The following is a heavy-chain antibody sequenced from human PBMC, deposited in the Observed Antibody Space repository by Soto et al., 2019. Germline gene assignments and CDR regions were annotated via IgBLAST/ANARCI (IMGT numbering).Heavy chain of an antibody. CDR1: GGSISSSSYY. D-gene: IGHD6-6*01. CDR2: ICYSGST. V-gene: IGHV4-39*01. CDR3: ARGNGSSSVDY. J-gene: IGHJ4*02. Sequence: SETLSLTCTVSGGSISSSSYYWGWIRQPPGKGLEWIGSICYSGSTYYNPSLKSRVTISVDTSKNQFSLKLSSVTAADTAVYYCARGNGSSSVDYWGQGTLVTVSS.